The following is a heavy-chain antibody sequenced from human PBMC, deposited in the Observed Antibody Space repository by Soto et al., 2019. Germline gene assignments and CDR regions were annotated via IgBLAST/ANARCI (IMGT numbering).Heavy chain of an antibody. CDR3: ARLYLGYCSGGSCYSHAFDI. CDR1: GGSISSSSYY. V-gene: IGHV4-39*01. Sequence: PSGTLSLTCTVSGGSISSSSYYWGWIRQPPGKGLEWIGSIYYSGSTYYNPSLKSRVTISVDTSKNQFSLKLGSVTAADTAVYYCARLYLGYCSGGSCYSHAFDIWGQGTMVTVSS. CDR2: IYYSGST. D-gene: IGHD2-15*01. J-gene: IGHJ3*02.